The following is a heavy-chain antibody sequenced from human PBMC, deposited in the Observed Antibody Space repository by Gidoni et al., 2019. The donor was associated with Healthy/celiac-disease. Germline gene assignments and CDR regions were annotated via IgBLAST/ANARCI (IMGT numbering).Heavy chain of an antibody. CDR2: IYHSGST. D-gene: IGHD6-13*01. CDR1: GYSISRGYS. V-gene: IGHV4-38-2*01. Sequence: QVQLQESGPGLVKPSETLSLTCPVSGYSISRGYSWGWRRQPPGKGLEWIGSIYHSGSTYYNPYLKSRVTISVDTSKNQFSLKLSSVTAADTAVYYCGVAAAGNRGAYYYYGMDVWGQGTTVTVSS. CDR3: GVAAAGNRGAYYYYGMDV. J-gene: IGHJ6*02.